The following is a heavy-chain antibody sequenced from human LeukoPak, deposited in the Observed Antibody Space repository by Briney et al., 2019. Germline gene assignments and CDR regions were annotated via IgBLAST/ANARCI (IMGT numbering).Heavy chain of an antibody. J-gene: IGHJ4*02. Sequence: SVKVSFKASGGTFINYAISWVRQAPGQGLEWMGGSVPILGTPNHAQKFQGRVTISAEESTSTAYMQLRGLTSEETAVYFCARPRYCSGGNCHNNLDYWGQGTLVTVSS. CDR3: ARPRYCSGGNCHNNLDY. CDR2: SVPILGTP. CDR1: GGTFINYA. D-gene: IGHD2-15*01. V-gene: IGHV1-69*01.